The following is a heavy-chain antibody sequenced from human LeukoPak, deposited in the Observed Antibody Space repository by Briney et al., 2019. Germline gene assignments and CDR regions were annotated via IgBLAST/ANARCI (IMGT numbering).Heavy chain of an antibody. CDR2: IYPGDSDT. CDR1: GYTFTNFW. D-gene: IGHD5-12*01. J-gene: IGHJ5*02. CDR3: ARLGYSGYDYRNNWFDP. Sequence: GESLKISCKGSGYTFTNFWIGWVRQMPGKGLEWMGIIYPGDSDTRYSPSFRGQVTISADKSISTAYLQWSSLKASDTAMYYCARLGYSGYDYRNNWFDPWGQGTLVTVSS. V-gene: IGHV5-51*01.